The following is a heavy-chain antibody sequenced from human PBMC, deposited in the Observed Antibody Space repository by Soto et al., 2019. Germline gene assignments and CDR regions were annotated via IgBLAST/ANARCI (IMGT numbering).Heavy chain of an antibody. J-gene: IGHJ4*02. CDR1: GGSMSEYF. CDR2: IYYLGST. D-gene: IGHD3-10*01. V-gene: IGHV4-59*01. Sequence: SETLSLTCSVSGGSMSEYFWSWIRQSPGKGLEWIGYIYYLGSTDYNPSLKSRVTISVDTSTRQIFLRLTSVTAAEPTVSYCGRPGYDGSGSPYTDYWGPGTQVTVSS. CDR3: GRPGYDGSGSPYTDY.